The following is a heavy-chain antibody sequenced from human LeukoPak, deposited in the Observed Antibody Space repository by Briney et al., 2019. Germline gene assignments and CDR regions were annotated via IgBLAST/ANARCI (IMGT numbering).Heavy chain of an antibody. CDR1: GFTFSNYG. CDR2: ISYDGSNK. J-gene: IGHJ6*03. CDR3: ARDPPPYYYYMDV. V-gene: IGHV3-30*03. Sequence: PGGSLRLSCAASGFTFSNYGMHWVRQAPGKGLEWVAVISYDGSNKYYADSVKGRFTISRDNSKNTLYLQMNSLRAEDTAVYYCARDPPPYYYYMDVWGKGTTVTVSS.